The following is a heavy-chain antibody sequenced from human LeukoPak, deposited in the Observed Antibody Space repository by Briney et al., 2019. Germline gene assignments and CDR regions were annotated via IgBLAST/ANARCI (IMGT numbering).Heavy chain of an antibody. Sequence: SETLSLTCTVSGGSISSYDWSWIRQPPGKGLEWIGDIYYIWSTNYNPSLKSRVTISVDTSKNQFSLKLSSVTAADTAVYYCARGPTWYYYDSSGYSRYGMDVWGQGTTVTVSS. CDR1: GGSISSYD. J-gene: IGHJ6*02. V-gene: IGHV4-59*12. D-gene: IGHD3-22*01. CDR2: IYYIWST. CDR3: ARGPTWYYYDSSGYSRYGMDV.